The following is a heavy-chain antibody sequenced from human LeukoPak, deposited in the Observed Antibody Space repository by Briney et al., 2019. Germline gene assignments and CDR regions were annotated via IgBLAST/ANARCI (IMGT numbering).Heavy chain of an antibody. J-gene: IGHJ6*02. CDR3: ARSRSVSNYKGMDV. CDR1: GFTFSDYS. CDR2: ISSSSDYI. Sequence: KSGVSLRLSCPASGFTFSDYSMSWVRQAPGKGLEWVSSISSSSDYIYYADSVKGRFTISRDNARNSPYLQMNSLRAEDTAVYYCARSRSVSNYKGMDVWGQGTTVTVSS. D-gene: IGHD5/OR15-5a*01. V-gene: IGHV3-21*01.